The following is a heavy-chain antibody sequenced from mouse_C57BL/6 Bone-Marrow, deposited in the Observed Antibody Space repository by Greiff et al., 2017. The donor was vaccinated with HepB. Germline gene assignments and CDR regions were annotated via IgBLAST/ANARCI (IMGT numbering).Heavy chain of an antibody. D-gene: IGHD1-1*01. V-gene: IGHV5-17*01. CDR1: GFTFSDYG. CDR3: ARPNYYGSSWWYFDY. CDR2: ISSGSSTS. Sequence: EVQLVESGGGLVKPGGSLKLSCAASGFTFSDYGMHWVRQAPEKGLEWVAYISSGSSTSYYADTVKGRFTISRDNAKITLYLQMTSLRSEDTAMYYCARPNYYGSSWWYFDYWGQGTTLTVSS. J-gene: IGHJ2*01.